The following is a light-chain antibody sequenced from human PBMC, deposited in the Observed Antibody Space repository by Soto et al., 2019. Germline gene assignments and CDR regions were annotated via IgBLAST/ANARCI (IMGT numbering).Light chain of an antibody. Sequence: ETVMTQSPATLSVSPGERVTLSCRASQSIGTSLAWYQQRPGQAPRLLIYTASIRATSTTVRFSGIGSGTDFTLTINSLQSEDFVIYYCHQYYAWPLTFGGGTKVEIK. J-gene: IGKJ4*01. CDR2: TAS. V-gene: IGKV3D-15*01. CDR1: QSIGTS. CDR3: HQYYAWPLT.